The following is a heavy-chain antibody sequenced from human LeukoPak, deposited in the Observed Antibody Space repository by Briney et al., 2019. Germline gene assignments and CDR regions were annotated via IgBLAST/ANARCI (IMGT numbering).Heavy chain of an antibody. CDR2: IKQDGSDK. V-gene: IGHV3-7*01. Sequence: GGSLRLSCAASGFTFNAYWMTLVRQAPGKGLEWVANIKQDGSDKRYVDSVKGRFTISRDNAKNSLYLQVNSLRAEDTAVYYCVRGMDVWGKGTTVTVSS. CDR3: VRGMDV. CDR1: GFTFNAYW. J-gene: IGHJ6*03.